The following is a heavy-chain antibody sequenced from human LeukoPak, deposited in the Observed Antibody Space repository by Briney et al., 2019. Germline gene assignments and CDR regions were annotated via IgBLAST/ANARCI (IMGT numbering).Heavy chain of an antibody. CDR1: GGSFSGYY. J-gene: IGHJ6*02. V-gene: IGHV4-34*01. Sequence: PSETLSLTCAVYGGSFSGYYWSWIRQPPGKGLEWIGEINHSGSTNYNPSLKSRVTISVDTSKNQFSLKLSSVTAADTAVYYCARGSSFYYYYYYGMDVWGQGTTVTVSS. CDR2: INHSGST. D-gene: IGHD3-10*01. CDR3: ARGSSFYYYYYYGMDV.